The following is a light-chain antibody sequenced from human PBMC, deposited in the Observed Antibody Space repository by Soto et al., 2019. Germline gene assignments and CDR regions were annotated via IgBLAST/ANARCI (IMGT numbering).Light chain of an antibody. Sequence: QSVLTQPPSVSAVPGQKVTISCSGSSSNIGNNYVSWYQQLPGTAPKLLIYENNKRPSGIPDRFSGSKSGTSATLGITGLQTGDEADYYCGTWDSSLSAYVFGTGTKVTVL. CDR2: ENN. J-gene: IGLJ1*01. CDR3: GTWDSSLSAYV. V-gene: IGLV1-51*02. CDR1: SSNIGNNY.